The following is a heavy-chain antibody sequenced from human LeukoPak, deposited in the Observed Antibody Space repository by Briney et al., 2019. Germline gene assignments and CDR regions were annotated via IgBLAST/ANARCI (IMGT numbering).Heavy chain of an antibody. J-gene: IGHJ3*01. CDR3: ARSSYNSSSSV. Sequence: GGSLRLSCAVSGFTFSGFWMSWSRQAPGKGLEWVASINSDGSEGYYADVVKGRFTISRDNAKNSLYLQINSLRAEDTAVYYCARSSYNSSSSVWGQGTMVTVSS. D-gene: IGHD6-6*01. V-gene: IGHV3-7*03. CDR2: INSDGSEG. CDR1: GFTFSGFW.